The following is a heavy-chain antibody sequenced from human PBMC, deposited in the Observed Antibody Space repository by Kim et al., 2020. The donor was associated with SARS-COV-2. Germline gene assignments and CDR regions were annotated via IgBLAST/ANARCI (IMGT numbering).Heavy chain of an antibody. CDR3: ARDLYPIAVGGTNYYYYYGMDV. J-gene: IGHJ6*02. CDR2: ISSSDSTI. CDR1: GFTFSDYY. Sequence: GGSLRLSCAASGFTFSDYYMSWIRQAPGRGLEWVSYISSSDSTIYYADSVKGRFTISRDNAKNSLYLQMNSLRAEDTAVYYCARDLYPIAVGGTNYYYYYGMDVWGQGTTVTVSS. D-gene: IGHD6-19*01. V-gene: IGHV3-11*04.